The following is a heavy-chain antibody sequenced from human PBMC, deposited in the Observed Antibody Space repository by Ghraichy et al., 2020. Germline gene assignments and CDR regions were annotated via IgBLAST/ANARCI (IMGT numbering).Heavy chain of an antibody. CDR3: ARDVGLGVTATGNFDS. J-gene: IGHJ4*02. V-gene: IGHV3-30*04. CDR1: GFTFNNYA. CDR2: ISYDGTRK. Sequence: LSLTCAASGFTFNNYAMHWVRQAPGKGLEWVAVISYDGTRKYYIESVKGRFTISRDNSKNTLYLQMNNLRPEDAAVYYCARDVGLGVTATGNFDSWGQGTLVTVSS. D-gene: IGHD2-21*02.